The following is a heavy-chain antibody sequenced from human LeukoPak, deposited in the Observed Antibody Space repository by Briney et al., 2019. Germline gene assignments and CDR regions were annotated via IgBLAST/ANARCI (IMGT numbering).Heavy chain of an antibody. J-gene: IGHJ4*02. V-gene: IGHV3-23*01. D-gene: IGHD2-2*02. Sequence: GGSLRLSCAASGFTFSNYAMSWVRQAPGKGLEWVSGISAGGESTYSADSVKGRFTVSRDNSKNTLYVQMNSLRVEDTALYHCAKEDSYCSSSSCYSFDSWGQGTLVTVSS. CDR1: GFTFSNYA. CDR2: ISAGGEST. CDR3: AKEDSYCSSSSCYSFDS.